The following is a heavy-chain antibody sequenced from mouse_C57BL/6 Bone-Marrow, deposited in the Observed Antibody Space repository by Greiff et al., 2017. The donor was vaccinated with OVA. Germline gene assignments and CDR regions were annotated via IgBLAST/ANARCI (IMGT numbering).Heavy chain of an antibody. J-gene: IGHJ1*03. CDR2: ISYDGSN. V-gene: IGHV3-6*01. CDR1: GYSITSGYY. CDR3: ARGYDGYPLYWYFDV. Sequence: EVKLMESGPGLVKPPQSLSLTCSVTGYSITSGYYWNWIRQFPGNKLEWMGYISYDGSNNYNPSLKDRISITRDTSKNQFFLKLNSVTTEDTATYYCARGYDGYPLYWYFDVWGTGTTVTVSS. D-gene: IGHD2-3*01.